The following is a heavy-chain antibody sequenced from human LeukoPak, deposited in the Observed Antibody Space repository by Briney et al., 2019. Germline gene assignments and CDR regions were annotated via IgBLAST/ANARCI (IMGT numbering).Heavy chain of an antibody. D-gene: IGHD3-10*01. CDR3: AKDGVLWFGDYYYYGMDV. CDR1: GFTFSSYA. V-gene: IGHV3-23*01. Sequence: GGSLRLSCAASGFTFSSYAMSWVHQAPGKGLEWVSAISGSGGSTYYADSVKGRFTISRDNSKNTLYLQMNSLRAEDTAVYYCAKDGVLWFGDYYYYGMDVWGKGTTVTVSS. J-gene: IGHJ6*04. CDR2: ISGSGGST.